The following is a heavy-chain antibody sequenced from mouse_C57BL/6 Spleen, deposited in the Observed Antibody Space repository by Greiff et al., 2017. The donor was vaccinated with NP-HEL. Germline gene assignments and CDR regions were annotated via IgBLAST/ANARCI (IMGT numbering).Heavy chain of an antibody. CDR2: ISNGGGST. D-gene: IGHD2-3*01. V-gene: IGHV5-12*01. CDR1: GFTFSDYY. Sequence: DVHLVESGGGLVQPGGSLKLSCAASGFTFSDYYMYWVRQTPEKRLEWVAYISNGGGSTYYPDTVKGRFTISRDNAKNTLYLQMSRLKSEDTAMYYCARQDGYLYFDYWGQGTTLTVSS. J-gene: IGHJ2*01. CDR3: ARQDGYLYFDY.